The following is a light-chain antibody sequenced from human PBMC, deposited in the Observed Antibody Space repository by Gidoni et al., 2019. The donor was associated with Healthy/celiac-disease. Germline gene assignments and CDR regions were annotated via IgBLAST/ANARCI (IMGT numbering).Light chain of an antibody. CDR2: AAS. CDR3: QQGYSTPYT. J-gene: IGKJ2*01. Sequence: DIQLTQSPSSLSASVGDRVTITCRASQSISSYLNWYQQKPGKAPKLLIYAASSLQSGVPSRFSGSGSGTDFTLTISSLQSEHFATYYCQQGYSTPYTFGQGTKLEIK. CDR1: QSISSY. V-gene: IGKV1-39*01.